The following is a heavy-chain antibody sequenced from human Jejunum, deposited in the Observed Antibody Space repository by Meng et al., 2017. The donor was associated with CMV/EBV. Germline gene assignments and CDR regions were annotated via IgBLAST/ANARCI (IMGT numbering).Heavy chain of an antibody. D-gene: IGHD3-10*01. CDR3: AKHQDGSGSYYNY. CDR1: GFTFSTNA. V-gene: IGHV3-23*01. Sequence: SGFTFSTNAMSGVRQAPGKGLEWVSAISGSGGSTYYADSVKGRFTISRDDSKNTLYLQMNSLRAEDTAIYYCAKHQDGSGSYYNYWGQGMMVTVSS. CDR2: ISGSGGST. J-gene: IGHJ4*02.